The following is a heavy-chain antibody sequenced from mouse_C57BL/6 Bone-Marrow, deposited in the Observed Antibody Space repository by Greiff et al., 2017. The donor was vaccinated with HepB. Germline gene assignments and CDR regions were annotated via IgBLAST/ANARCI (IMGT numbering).Heavy chain of an antibody. Sequence: VQLQQSGPELARPWASVKISCQAFYTFSRRVHFAIRDTNYWMQWVKQRPGQGLEWIGAIYPGNGDTSYNQKFKGKATLTVDQSSSTAYMQLNSLTSEDSAVYYCARWGLRWYFDVWGTGTTVTVSS. D-gene: IGHD2-4*01. V-gene: IGHV1-87*01. CDR3: SEDSAVYYCARWGLRWYFDV. J-gene: IGHJ1*03. CDR2: GQGLEWIG. CDR1: YTFSRRVH.